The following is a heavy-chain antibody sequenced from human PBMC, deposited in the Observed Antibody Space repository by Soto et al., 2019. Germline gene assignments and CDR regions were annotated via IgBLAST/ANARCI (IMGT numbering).Heavy chain of an antibody. J-gene: IGHJ4*02. CDR1: GFTFSSYW. V-gene: IGHV3-7*03. CDR2: IKQDGRET. D-gene: IGHD3-16*01. CDR3: ARGTSHYNYVHVRY. Sequence: EVQLVESGGGLVQPGGSLRLSCTASGFTFSSYWMSWVRQAPGKALECVANIKQDGRETYYVVSVKGRFTISRYNANSALYQQMDSLGAEDTAVYYCARGTSHYNYVHVRYWRQGTHVIVSS.